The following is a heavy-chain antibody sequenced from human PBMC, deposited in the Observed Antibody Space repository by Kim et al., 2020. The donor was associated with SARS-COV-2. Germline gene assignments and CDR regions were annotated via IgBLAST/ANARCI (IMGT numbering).Heavy chain of an antibody. J-gene: IGHJ4*02. D-gene: IGHD2-21*02. CDR1: GFTFSSYA. Sequence: GGSLRLSCAASGFTFSSYAMSWVRQAPGKGLEWVSAISGSGGSTYYADSVKGRFTISRDNSKNTLYLQMNSLRAEDTAVYYCAKDRGLIVVVTAVFDYWGQGTLVTVSS. CDR3: AKDRGLIVVVTAVFDY. V-gene: IGHV3-23*01. CDR2: ISGSGGST.